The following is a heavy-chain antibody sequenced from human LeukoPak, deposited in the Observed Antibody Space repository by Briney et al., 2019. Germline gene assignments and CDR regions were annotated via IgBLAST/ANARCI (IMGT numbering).Heavy chain of an antibody. CDR2: IYYSGST. J-gene: IGHJ5*02. D-gene: IGHD3-22*01. V-gene: IGHV4-31*03. Sequence: PSETLSLTCTVSGGSISSGGYYWSWIRQHSGKGLEWIGYIYYSGSTYYNPSLKSRVTISVDTSKNQFSLKLSSVTAADTAVYYCARVPGSSGTNWFDPWGQGTLVTVSS. CDR1: GGSISSGGYY. CDR3: ARVPGSSGTNWFDP.